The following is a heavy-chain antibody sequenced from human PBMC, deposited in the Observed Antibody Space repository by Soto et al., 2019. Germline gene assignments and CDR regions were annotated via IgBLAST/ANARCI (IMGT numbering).Heavy chain of an antibody. CDR3: ARVNLDYVTGMDV. D-gene: IGHD4-17*01. Sequence: QVQLQESGPGLVKLSQTLSLTCTVSGGPITNYWSWSRQHPGKGLEWIGYIYDSGSTYYNPSLKSRVTMSLDTSKNQLSLKLTSVTAADTAVYYCARVNLDYVTGMDVWSQGTTVTVSS. J-gene: IGHJ6*02. CDR2: IYDSGST. V-gene: IGHV4-31*03. CDR1: GGPITNY.